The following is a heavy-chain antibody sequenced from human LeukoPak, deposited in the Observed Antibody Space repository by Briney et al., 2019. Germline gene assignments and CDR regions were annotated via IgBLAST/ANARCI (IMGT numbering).Heavy chain of an antibody. CDR3: AMGSRVATIAY. CDR2: ISGSGGST. D-gene: IGHD5-12*01. CDR1: GFTFSSYA. Sequence: PGGSLRLSCAASGFTFSSYAMSWVRQAPGKGLEWVSAISGSGGSTYYADSVKGRFTISRDNSKNTLYLQMNSLRAEDTAAYYCAMGSRVATIAYWGQGNLVTVSS. J-gene: IGHJ4*02. V-gene: IGHV3-23*01.